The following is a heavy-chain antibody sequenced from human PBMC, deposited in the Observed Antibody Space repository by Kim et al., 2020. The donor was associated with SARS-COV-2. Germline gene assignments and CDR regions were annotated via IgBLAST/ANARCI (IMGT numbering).Heavy chain of an antibody. J-gene: IGHJ6*02. CDR1: GFTFSSYD. CDR2: IGTAGDT. CDR3: AREMVRSSSWYNYYYGMDV. D-gene: IGHD6-13*01. Sequence: GGSLRLSCAASGFTFSSYDMHWVRQAPGKGLEWVSAIGTAGDTYYPGSVKGRFTISRENAKNSLYLQMNSLRAGETAVYYCAREMVRSSSWYNYYYGMDVWGQGTTVTVSS. V-gene: IGHV3-13*04.